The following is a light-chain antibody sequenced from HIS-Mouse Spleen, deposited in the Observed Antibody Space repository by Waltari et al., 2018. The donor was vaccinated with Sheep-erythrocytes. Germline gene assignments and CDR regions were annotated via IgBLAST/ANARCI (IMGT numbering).Light chain of an antibody. Sequence: PASVSGSPGERATLSCRASQSVSSNLAWYQQKPGQAPRLLIYGASTRATGIPARFSGSGSGTEFTLTISSMQSEDFAVYYCQQYNNWPPGTFGQGTKLEIK. CDR1: QSVSSN. CDR2: GAS. V-gene: IGKV3-15*01. J-gene: IGKJ2*02. CDR3: QQYNNWPPGT.